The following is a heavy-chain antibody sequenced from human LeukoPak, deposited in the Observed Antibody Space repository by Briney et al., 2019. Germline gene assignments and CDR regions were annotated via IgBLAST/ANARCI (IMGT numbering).Heavy chain of an antibody. CDR2: IVPFFDTP. D-gene: IGHD2-2*01. CDR3: ARGVIVVVPVASFDY. J-gene: IGHJ4*02. CDR1: GGTLSSYG. V-gene: IGHV1-69*01. Sequence: GSSVKVSCKASGGTLSSYGIGWVRQAPGQGLEWMGGIVPFFDTPNYAQNFQGRLTITADEYTSTAYMELSSLRSEDTAVYYCARGVIVVVPVASFDYWGQGTLVTVSS.